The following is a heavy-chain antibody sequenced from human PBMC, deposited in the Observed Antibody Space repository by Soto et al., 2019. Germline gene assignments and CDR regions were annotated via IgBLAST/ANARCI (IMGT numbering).Heavy chain of an antibody. D-gene: IGHD4-17*01. V-gene: IGHV1-69*02. Sequence: SVKVSCKASGGTFSSYTISWVRQAPGQGLEWMGRIIPILGIANYAQKFQGRVTITADKSTSTAYMELSSLRSEDTAVYYCARSITSCGDYSVDAFDIWGQGTMVTVSS. CDR3: ARSITSCGDYSVDAFDI. CDR2: IIPILGIA. CDR1: GGTFSSYT. J-gene: IGHJ3*02.